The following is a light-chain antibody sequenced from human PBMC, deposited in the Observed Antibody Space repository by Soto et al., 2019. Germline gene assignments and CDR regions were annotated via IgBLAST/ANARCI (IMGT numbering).Light chain of an antibody. CDR1: SSDVGGYDY. CDR2: DVS. CDR3: SSFTSSITLV. J-gene: IGLJ2*01. Sequence: QSVLTQPASVSGSPGQSITISCTGTSSDVGGYDYVSWYQQHPGKAPKLMIYDVSNRPSGVSTRFSGSKSGNTASLTISGLQAEDEDDYYCSSFTSSITLVFGGGPKLTVL. V-gene: IGLV2-14*03.